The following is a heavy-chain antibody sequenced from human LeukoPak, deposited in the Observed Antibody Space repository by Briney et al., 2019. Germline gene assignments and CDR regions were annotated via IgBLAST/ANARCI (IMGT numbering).Heavy chain of an antibody. CDR1: GYSFTGHY. CDR3: ARDRSWDLLNLDY. CDR2: INPNSGGT. J-gene: IGHJ4*02. V-gene: IGHV1-2*02. D-gene: IGHD1-26*01. Sequence: ASVKVSCKASGYSFTGHYLHWVRQAPGQGLEWLGWINPNSGGTDYAQKFQDRVTMTSDTSISTAYMDLSGLTSDDTAVYYCARDRSWDLLNLDYWGQGALVTVSS.